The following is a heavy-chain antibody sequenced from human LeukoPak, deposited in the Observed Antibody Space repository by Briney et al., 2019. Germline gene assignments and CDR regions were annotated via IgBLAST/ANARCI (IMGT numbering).Heavy chain of an antibody. CDR2: IIPIFGTA. Sequence: LVKVSCKASGGTFSSYAISWVRQAPGQGLEWMGGIIPIFGTANYAQKFQGRVTITTDESTSTAYMELSSLRSEDTAVYYCARDVRTGTYAFDIWGQGTMVTVSS. V-gene: IGHV1-69*05. D-gene: IGHD1-7*01. CDR1: GGTFSSYA. J-gene: IGHJ3*02. CDR3: ARDVRTGTYAFDI.